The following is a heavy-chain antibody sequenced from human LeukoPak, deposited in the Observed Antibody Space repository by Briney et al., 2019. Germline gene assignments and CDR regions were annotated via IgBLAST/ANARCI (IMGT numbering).Heavy chain of an antibody. Sequence: ASVKVSCKASGYTFTSYDINWVRQAPGQRLEWMGWMNPNSGNTGYPQNFQGRVTMTRNTSISTAYMELSSLRSEDTAVYYCASSCGGDCYYRAFDIWGQGTMVTVSS. D-gene: IGHD2-21*02. J-gene: IGHJ3*02. V-gene: IGHV1-8*01. CDR2: MNPNSGNT. CDR3: ASSCGGDCYYRAFDI. CDR1: GYTFTSYD.